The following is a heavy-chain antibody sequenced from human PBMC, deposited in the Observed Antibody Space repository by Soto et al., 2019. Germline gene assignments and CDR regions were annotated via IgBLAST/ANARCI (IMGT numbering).Heavy chain of an antibody. V-gene: IGHV3-48*02. Sequence: GVVLRLSCAASGFTFSSYSMNWVRQAPGKGLEWVSYISSSSSTIYYADSVKGRFTISRDNAKNSLYLQMNSLRDEDTAVYYCVYGMDVWGQGTTVIVSS. J-gene: IGHJ6*02. CDR3: VYGMDV. CDR1: GFTFSSYS. CDR2: ISSSSSTI.